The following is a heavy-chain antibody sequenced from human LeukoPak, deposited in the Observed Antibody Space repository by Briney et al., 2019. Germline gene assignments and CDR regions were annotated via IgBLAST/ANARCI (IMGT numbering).Heavy chain of an antibody. CDR1: GFTVSSNY. D-gene: IGHD2-2*01. J-gene: IGHJ4*02. CDR3: ARDIVVVPAARDY. Sequence: PGGSLRLSCAASGFTVSSNYMSWVRQAPGKGLEWVSVIYSGGSTYYADSVKGRFTISRDNPKNTLYLQMNSLRAEDTAVYYCARDIVVVPAARDYWGQGTLVTVSS. V-gene: IGHV3-66*02. CDR2: IYSGGST.